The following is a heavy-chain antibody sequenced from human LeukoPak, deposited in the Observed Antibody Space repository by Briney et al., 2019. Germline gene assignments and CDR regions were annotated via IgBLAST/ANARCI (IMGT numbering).Heavy chain of an antibody. CDR2: IIPIFGTA. J-gene: IGHJ4*02. CDR1: GGTFSSYA. V-gene: IGHV1-69*01. CDR3: ARGPYSGYDFLSVNFDY. D-gene: IGHD5-12*01. Sequence: SVKVSCKASGGTFSSYAISWVRQAPGQGLEWMGGIIPIFGTANYAQKFQGRVTITADESTSTAYMELSSLRSEDTAVYYCARGPYSGYDFLSVNFDYWGQGTLVTVSS.